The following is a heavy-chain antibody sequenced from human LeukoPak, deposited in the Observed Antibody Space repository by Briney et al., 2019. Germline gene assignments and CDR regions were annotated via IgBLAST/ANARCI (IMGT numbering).Heavy chain of an antibody. CDR2: IYSGGST. CDR3: ARGAAAGTMEYYYFDY. D-gene: IGHD6-13*01. V-gene: IGHV3-53*01. J-gene: IGHJ4*02. CDR1: GFTFSSNF. Sequence: PGGSLRLSCAASGFTFSSNFMSWVRQAPGKGLEWVSVIYSGGSTYYADSVKGRFTISRDNSKNTLYLQMSSLRAEDTAVYYCARGAAAGTMEYYYFDYWGQGTLVTVSS.